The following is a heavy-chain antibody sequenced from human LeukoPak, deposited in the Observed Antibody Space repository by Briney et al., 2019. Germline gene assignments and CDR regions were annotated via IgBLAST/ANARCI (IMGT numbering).Heavy chain of an antibody. CDR2: INPNSGGT. CDR1: GYTFTGYY. V-gene: IGHV1-2*02. D-gene: IGHD2-2*01. CDR3: ARVRGIVVVPAADYFDH. J-gene: IGHJ4*02. Sequence: ASVKVSCKASGYTFTGYYMHWVRQAPGQGLEWMGWINPNSGGTNYAQKFQGRVTMTRDTSISTAYMELSRLRSDDTAVYYCARVRGIVVVPAADYFDHWGQGTLVTVSS.